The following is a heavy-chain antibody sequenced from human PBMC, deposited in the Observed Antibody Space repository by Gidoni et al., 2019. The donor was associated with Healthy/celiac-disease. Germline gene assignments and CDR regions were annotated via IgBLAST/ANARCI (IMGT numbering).Heavy chain of an antibody. Sequence: QVQLVQSGAEVKKPGSSVKVSFKASGGTFSSYTISWVRQAPGQGLEWMGRIIPILGIANYEQKFQGRVTITADKSTSTAYMELSSLRSEDTAVYYCARDGDAELETYYYGMDVWGQGTTVTVS. J-gene: IGHJ6*02. CDR3: ARDGDAELETYYYGMDV. D-gene: IGHD1-1*01. V-gene: IGHV1-69*08. CDR2: IIPILGIA. CDR1: GGTFSSYT.